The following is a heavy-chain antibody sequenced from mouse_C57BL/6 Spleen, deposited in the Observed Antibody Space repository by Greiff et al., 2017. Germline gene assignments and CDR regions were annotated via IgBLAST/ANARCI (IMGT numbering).Heavy chain of an antibody. CDR1: GYTFTSYW. Sequence: VQLQQPGAELVKPGASVKLSCKASGYTFTSYWMHWVKQRPGRGLEWIGRIEPNSGGTKYNEKFKSKATLTVDKPSSTAYMQLSSLSSEDSAVYYCARMGGLYAMDYWGQGTSVTVSS. V-gene: IGHV1-72*01. D-gene: IGHD1-1*02. CDR2: IEPNSGGT. J-gene: IGHJ4*01. CDR3: ARMGGLYAMDY.